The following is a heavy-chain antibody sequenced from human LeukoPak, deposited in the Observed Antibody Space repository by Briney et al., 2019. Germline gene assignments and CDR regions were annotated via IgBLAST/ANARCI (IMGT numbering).Heavy chain of an antibody. CDR3: ARLLNNDNSGDPDTFDM. J-gene: IGHJ3*02. CDR1: GGSISRHY. Sequence: PSETLSLTCSVSGGSISRHYWSWIRQPPGKGLEWIGYISYSGSTKYNPSFQSRVTISLDTSKTHFSLKLTSVTAADTAAYYCARLLNNDNSGDPDTFDMWGPGTMVTVSS. D-gene: IGHD3-22*01. CDR2: ISYSGST. V-gene: IGHV4-59*08.